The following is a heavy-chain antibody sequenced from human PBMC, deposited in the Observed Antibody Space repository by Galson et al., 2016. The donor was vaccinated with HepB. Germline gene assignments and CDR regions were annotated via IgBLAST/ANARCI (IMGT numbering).Heavy chain of an antibody. Sequence: SETLSLTCTVSGCSISSGDYYWAWVRQPPGKGPQWIASIYSGGSTHYNPSLKSRATISRDMSKNQFSLQLSSVTAADTAVFYCARVTARCCFDIWGQGTMVTVSS. CDR3: ARVTARCCFDI. CDR2: IYSGGST. V-gene: IGHV4-39*01. J-gene: IGHJ3*02. D-gene: IGHD2-21*02. CDR1: GCSISSGDYY.